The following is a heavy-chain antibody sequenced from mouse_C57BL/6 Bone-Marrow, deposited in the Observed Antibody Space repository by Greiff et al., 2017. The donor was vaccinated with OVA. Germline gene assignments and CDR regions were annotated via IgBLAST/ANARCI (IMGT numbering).Heavy chain of an antibody. J-gene: IGHJ1*03. V-gene: IGHV14-2*01. Sequence: VQLQQSGAELVKPGASVKLSCTASGFNIKDYYMNWVKQRTEQGLEWIGRIDPEDGETKYAPKFQGKATIKADTSSNTAYLQLSSLTSEDTAVYYFARSEYYGSSYWYFDVWGTGTTVTVSS. CDR2: IDPEDGET. D-gene: IGHD1-1*01. CDR3: ARSEYYGSSYWYFDV. CDR1: GFNIKDYY.